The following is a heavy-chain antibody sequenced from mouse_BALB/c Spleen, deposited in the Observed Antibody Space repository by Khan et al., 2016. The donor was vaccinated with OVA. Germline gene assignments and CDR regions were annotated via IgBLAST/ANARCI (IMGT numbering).Heavy chain of an antibody. Sequence: QVQLKQSGPGLVQPSQSLSITCTVSGYSLTTYGIHWIRQSPGKGLEWMGLIWSGGTTTYYTAIKYRQSISKDNSKSKVFFKMNSLQADDTAMYYCARNSYMYDFTYWGQGTLVTVSA. D-gene: IGHD2-14*01. CDR2: IWSGGTT. CDR3: ARNSYMYDFTY. J-gene: IGHJ3*01. CDR1: GYSLTTYG. V-gene: IGHV2-2*01.